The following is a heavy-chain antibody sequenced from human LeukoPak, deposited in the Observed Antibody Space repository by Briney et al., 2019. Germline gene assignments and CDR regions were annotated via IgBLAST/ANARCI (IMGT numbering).Heavy chain of an antibody. J-gene: IGHJ4*02. CDR2: INPNSGGT. V-gene: IGHV1-2*02. CDR1: GYTFTGYY. D-gene: IGHD4-17*01. CDR3: ARDPGRTVPPHY. Sequence: ASVKVSCKASGYTFTGYYMHWVRQAPGQGLEWMGWINPNSGGTNYAQKFQGRVTMTRDTSISTAYMELSRLRSDDTAVYYCARDPGRTVPPHYWGQGTLVTVSS.